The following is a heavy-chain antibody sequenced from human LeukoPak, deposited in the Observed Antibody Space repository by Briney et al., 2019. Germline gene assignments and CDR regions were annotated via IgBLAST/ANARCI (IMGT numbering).Heavy chain of an antibody. CDR3: ARDGPWKSDC. Sequence: SSETLSLTCTVSGGSITSSSYYWGWIRQPPGKGLEWIGSIFNSGDTYYSPSLKSRVTMSVDTSRNQFSLELSSVTAADTAVYFCARDGPWKSDCWGRGTLVTVSS. J-gene: IGHJ4*02. CDR1: GGSITSSSYY. V-gene: IGHV4-39*02. D-gene: IGHD1-1*01. CDR2: IFNSGDT.